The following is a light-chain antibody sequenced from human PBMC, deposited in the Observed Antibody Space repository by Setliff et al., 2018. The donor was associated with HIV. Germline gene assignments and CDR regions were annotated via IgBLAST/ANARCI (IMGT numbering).Light chain of an antibody. CDR2: EVN. Sequence: QSALTQPASLSGSPGQTITISCSGTSDDLGQYNYVSWYQQYPGKAPKLMIYEVNNRPSGVSNRFSGSKSGNTASLTISGLQAEDEADYYCTSYASSSTLYVFGTGTKVTV. CDR3: TSYASSSTLYV. J-gene: IGLJ1*01. CDR1: SDDLGQYNY. V-gene: IGLV2-14*01.